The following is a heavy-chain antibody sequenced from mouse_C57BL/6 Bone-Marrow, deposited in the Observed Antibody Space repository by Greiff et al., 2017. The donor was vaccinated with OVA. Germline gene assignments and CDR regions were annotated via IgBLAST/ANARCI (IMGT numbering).Heavy chain of an antibody. Sequence: EVKLVESGGGLVQPKGSLKLSCAASGFTFNTYAMHWVRQAPGKGLEWVARIRSKSSNYATYYADSGKDRFTISRDDSQSMLYLQMNNLKTEDTAMYYCVRDKGYYYGSSPWFAYWGQGTLVTVSA. J-gene: IGHJ3*01. V-gene: IGHV10-3*01. CDR3: VRDKGYYYGSSPWFAY. D-gene: IGHD1-1*01. CDR2: IRSKSSNYAT. CDR1: GFTFNTYA.